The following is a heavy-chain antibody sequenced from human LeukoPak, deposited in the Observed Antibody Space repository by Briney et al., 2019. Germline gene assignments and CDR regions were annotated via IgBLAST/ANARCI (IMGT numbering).Heavy chain of an antibody. J-gene: IGHJ4*02. CDR2: IKSDGSDK. CDR3: ARNRGGGSGYSDY. CDR1: GXTFSSYW. V-gene: IGHV3-7*05. Sequence: PGGSLRLSCAASGXTFSSYWMDWVRQAPGRGLEWVAIIKSDGSDKDYVDSVKGRFTVSKDNAKNSLYLQMNSLGAEDTAMYYCARNRGGGSGYSDYWGQGTLVTVSS. D-gene: IGHD3-22*01.